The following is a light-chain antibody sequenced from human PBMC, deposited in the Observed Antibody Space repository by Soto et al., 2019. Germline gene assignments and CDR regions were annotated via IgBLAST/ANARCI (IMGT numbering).Light chain of an antibody. CDR1: QDIRHF. Sequence: IQMTQSPSALSACVGDRVTITCRASQDIRHFLAWYQHKPGRVPKLLIYAASTLQSGVPSRFSGSGSGTDFILTISSLQPEDAATYSCQKYNTATRTFGGGTTVEI. CDR3: QKYNTATRT. J-gene: IGKJ4*01. V-gene: IGKV1-27*01. CDR2: AAS.